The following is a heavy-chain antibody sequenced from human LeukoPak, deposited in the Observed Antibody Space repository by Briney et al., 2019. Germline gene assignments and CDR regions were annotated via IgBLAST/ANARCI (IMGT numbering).Heavy chain of an antibody. J-gene: IGHJ5*02. CDR3: ARDRISGGFDP. V-gene: IGHV1-46*01. CDR2: INPSGGST. CDR1: GYTFTSYH. Sequence: GASVKVSCKASGYTFTSYHMHWVRQAPGQGLEWMGIINPSGGSTGYAQKFQGRVTMTRDTSTSTVYMELSSLRSEDTAVYYCARDRISGGFDPWGQGTLVTVSS. D-gene: IGHD6-25*01.